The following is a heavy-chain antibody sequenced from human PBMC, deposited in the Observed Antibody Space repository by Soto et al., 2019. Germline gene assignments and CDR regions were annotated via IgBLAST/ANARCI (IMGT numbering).Heavy chain of an antibody. CDR3: AKVLRWQYYYFDY. Sequence: EVQLLESGGGLVQPGGSLRLSCAASGFTFSSYAMSWVRQAPGKGLEWVSAISGSGGSTYYADSVKGRFTISRDNSKNTLYLQTNSLRAEGTAVCYCAKVLRWQYYYFDYWGQGTLVTVS. V-gene: IGHV3-23*01. D-gene: IGHD4-17*01. CDR2: ISGSGGST. CDR1: GFTFSSYA. J-gene: IGHJ4*02.